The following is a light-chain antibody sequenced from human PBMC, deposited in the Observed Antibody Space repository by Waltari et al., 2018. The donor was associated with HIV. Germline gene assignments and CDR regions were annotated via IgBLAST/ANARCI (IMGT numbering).Light chain of an antibody. CDR1: SGSVSTGHF. J-gene: IGLJ3*02. CDR3: LLFVSGSWV. CDR2: DVN. V-gene: IGLV8-61*01. Sequence: QTVVTQEPSFSVSPGGTVTLTCALTSGSVSTGHFPNWYRQDPGQSPRTLMYDVNSRSSGVPDRFSGSITGGKAVLTITGAQADDECVYYCLLFVSGSWVFGGGTKVTV.